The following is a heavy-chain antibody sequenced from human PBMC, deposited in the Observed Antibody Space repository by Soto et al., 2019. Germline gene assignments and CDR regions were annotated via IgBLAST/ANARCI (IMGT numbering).Heavy chain of an antibody. CDR3: ARGVLRFFYYYGMDV. Sequence: ASVKVSCKASGGTFSSYAISWVRQAPGQGLEWMGGIIPIFGTANYAQKFQGRVTITADESTSTAYMELSSLRSEDTAVYYCARGVLRFFYYYGMDVWGQGTTVTVSS. CDR2: IIPIFGTA. D-gene: IGHD3-3*01. CDR1: GGTFSSYA. V-gene: IGHV1-69*13. J-gene: IGHJ6*02.